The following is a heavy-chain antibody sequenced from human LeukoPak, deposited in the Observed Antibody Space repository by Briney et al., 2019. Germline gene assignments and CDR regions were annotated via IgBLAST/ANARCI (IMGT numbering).Heavy chain of an antibody. CDR1: GFTCSSYA. CDR2: ISGSGGST. Sequence: GGSLRLSCAASGFTCSSYAMSWVRQAPGKGLEWVSAISGSGGSTYYADSVKGRFTFSRDNSKNALYLQMNSLRAEDTAVYYCAKDPLYSSSWYSDYWGQGTLVTVSS. CDR3: AKDPLYSSSWYSDY. J-gene: IGHJ4*02. D-gene: IGHD6-13*01. V-gene: IGHV3-23*01.